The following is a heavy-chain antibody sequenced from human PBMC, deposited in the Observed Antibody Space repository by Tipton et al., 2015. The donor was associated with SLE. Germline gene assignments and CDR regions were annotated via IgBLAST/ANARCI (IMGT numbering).Heavy chain of an antibody. J-gene: IGHJ4*02. D-gene: IGHD3-3*01. Sequence: GSLRLSCAASGFTVSSNYMSWVRQAPGKGLEWVSVIYSGGSTYYADSVKGRFTISRDNSKNTLYLQMNSLRAEDTAVYYCARGLASDFWSGYPGYYFDYWGQGTLVTVSS. V-gene: IGHV3-53*01. CDR2: IYSGGST. CDR1: GFTVSSNY. CDR3: ARGLASDFWSGYPGYYFDY.